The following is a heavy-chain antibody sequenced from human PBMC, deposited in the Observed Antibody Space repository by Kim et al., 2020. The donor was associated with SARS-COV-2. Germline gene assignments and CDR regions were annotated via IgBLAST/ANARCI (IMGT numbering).Heavy chain of an antibody. D-gene: IGHD3-3*01. CDR3: AKAGAVRFSPFDP. Sequence: YADSEKGRFTGSRDNSKNTLYLQMNSLRAEDTAVYYCAKAGAVRFSPFDPWGQGTLVTVSS. J-gene: IGHJ5*02. V-gene: IGHV3-30*02.